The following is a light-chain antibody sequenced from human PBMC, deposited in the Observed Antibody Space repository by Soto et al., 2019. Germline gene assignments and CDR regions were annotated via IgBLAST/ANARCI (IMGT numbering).Light chain of an antibody. CDR3: CSYAGSSTYA. Sequence: QSVLTQPASVSGALGQSITISCTGTNSDVGSYNLVSWYQQHPGKAPRVMIYEVSKRPSGVPNRFSGSKSGNTASLTISELQAEDEADYYCCSYAGSSTYAFGTGTKVT. CDR1: NSDVGSYNL. CDR2: EVS. V-gene: IGLV2-23*02. J-gene: IGLJ1*01.